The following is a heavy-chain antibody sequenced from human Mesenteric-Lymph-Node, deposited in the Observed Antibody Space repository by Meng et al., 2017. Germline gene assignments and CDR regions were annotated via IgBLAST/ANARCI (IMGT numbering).Heavy chain of an antibody. J-gene: IGHJ4*02. V-gene: IGHV3-23*01. CDR1: GFTFSSYA. CDR3: AKGPEYSSGWQLDY. Sequence: GGSLRLSCAASGFTFSSYAMSWVRQAPGKGLEWVSAISGSGGSTYYADSVKGRFTISRDNSKNTLYLQMNSLRAEDTAVYYCAKGPEYSSGWQLDYWGQGTLVTVSS. D-gene: IGHD6-19*01. CDR2: ISGSGGST.